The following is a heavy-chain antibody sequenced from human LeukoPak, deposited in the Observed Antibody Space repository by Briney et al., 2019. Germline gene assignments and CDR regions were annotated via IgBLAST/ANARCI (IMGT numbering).Heavy chain of an antibody. D-gene: IGHD4-17*01. CDR3: ARGNDYGDSYYYYYYMDV. V-gene: IGHV4-34*01. CDR2: INHSGST. Sequence: PSETLSLTCAVYGGSFSGYYWSWIRQPPGKGLEWIGEINHSGSTNYNPSLKSRVTISVDTSKNQFSLKLSSVTAADTAVYYCARGNDYGDSYYYYYYMDVWGKGTTVTVSS. CDR1: GGSFSGYY. J-gene: IGHJ6*03.